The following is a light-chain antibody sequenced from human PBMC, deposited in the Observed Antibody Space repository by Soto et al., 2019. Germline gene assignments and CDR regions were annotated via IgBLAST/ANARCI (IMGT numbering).Light chain of an antibody. V-gene: IGKV3-20*01. CDR3: QQYGSSPTT. J-gene: IGKJ1*01. CDR2: AAS. CDR1: QSISSRH. Sequence: EIVLTQSPGTLSLSPGERATLSCRASQSISSRHLAWYQQKPGQAPRLLIYAASTRATDIPDKFSGSGSGADFALTISRLEPEDFAVYYCQQYGSSPTTFGQGTKVDIK.